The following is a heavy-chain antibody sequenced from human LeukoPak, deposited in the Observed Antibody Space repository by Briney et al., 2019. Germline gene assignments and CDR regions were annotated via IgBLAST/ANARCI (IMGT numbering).Heavy chain of an antibody. D-gene: IGHD6-6*01. V-gene: IGHV1-2*02. J-gene: IGHJ4*02. CDR3: ARDQYSSSSTFDY. CDR2: INPNSGGT. CDR1: GYTFTGYY. Sequence: ASVKLSCNASGYTFTGYYIHWVRQSTGQRPEWMGWINPNSGGTNYAQKFQGRVTMTRETSMSTAYMELSRLRSDDTAVYYCARDQYSSSSTFDYWGQGTLVTVSS.